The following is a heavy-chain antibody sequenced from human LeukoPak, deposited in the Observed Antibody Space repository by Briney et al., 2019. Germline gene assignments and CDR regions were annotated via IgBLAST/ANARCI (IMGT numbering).Heavy chain of an antibody. Sequence: GGSLRLSCAASGFTFSSYAMSWVRQAPGKGLEWVSVITDSGGSTYYADSVKGRFTISRDNSRNTLYLQMNSLRAEDTAVYYCAKPRSGWYHFDYWGQGTLVTVSS. D-gene: IGHD6-19*01. J-gene: IGHJ4*02. CDR3: AKPRSGWYHFDY. V-gene: IGHV3-23*01. CDR1: GFTFSSYA. CDR2: ITDSGGST.